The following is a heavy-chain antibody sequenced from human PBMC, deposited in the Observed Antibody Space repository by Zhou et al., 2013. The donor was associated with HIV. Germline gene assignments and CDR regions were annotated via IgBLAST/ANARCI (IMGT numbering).Heavy chain of an antibody. J-gene: IGHJ3*02. CDR3: ARPAPEGRDAFDI. CDR2: IIPIVGTA. V-gene: IGHV1-69*12. CDR1: GGTFSSTA. Sequence: QVQLVQSGAEVKKPGSSVKVSCKASGGTFSSTAISWVRQAHGQGLEWLGGIIPIVGTANYAQKFLARVTITADESTSTAYMELSSLRSEDTAVYYCARPAPEGRDAFDIWGQGTMVTVSS.